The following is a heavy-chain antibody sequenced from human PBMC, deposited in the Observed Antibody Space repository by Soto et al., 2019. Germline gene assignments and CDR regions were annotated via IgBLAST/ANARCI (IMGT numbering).Heavy chain of an antibody. V-gene: IGHV4-30-2*01. Sequence: SETLSLTCAISAGSVSSTGYSWSWVRQPPGGGLEWIGYIYYSGSAYYNPSLKSRVTISMDRSNNQFSLNLTSVTAADTAVYYCAGGGSVFGVATWGQGTLGTASS. CDR2: IYYSGSA. J-gene: IGHJ4*03. CDR3: AGGGSVFGVAT. D-gene: IGHD3-3*01. CDR1: AGSVSSTGYS.